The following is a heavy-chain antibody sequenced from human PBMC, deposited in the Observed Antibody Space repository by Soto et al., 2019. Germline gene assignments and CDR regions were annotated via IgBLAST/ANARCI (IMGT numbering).Heavy chain of an antibody. D-gene: IGHD3-10*01. CDR1: GFTFSSYA. V-gene: IGHV3-23*01. CDR2: ISGSGGST. Sequence: EVQLLESGGGLVQPGGSLRLSCAASGFTFSSYAMSWVRQAPGKGLEWVSAISGSGGSTYYADSVKGRFTISRDNSKNTLYLQMNRLRAEDTAVYYCAKGNYDGSVSYYFSGDYWGQGTLVTVSS. CDR3: AKGNYDGSVSYYFSGDY. J-gene: IGHJ4*02.